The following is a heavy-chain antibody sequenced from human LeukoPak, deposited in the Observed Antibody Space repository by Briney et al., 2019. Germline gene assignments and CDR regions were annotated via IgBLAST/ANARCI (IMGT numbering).Heavy chain of an antibody. V-gene: IGHV4-4*02. CDR1: GGSISSSNW. CDR2: IYHSGST. CDR3: ARGPYSYDSSGAFDI. J-gene: IGHJ3*02. D-gene: IGHD3-22*01. Sequence: SETLSLTCAVSGGSISSSNWWSWVRQPPGKGQEWSGEIYHSGSTNYNPSLKSRVTISVDTSKNQFSLKLSFVTAADTAVYFCARGPYSYDSSGAFDIWGQGTMVTVSS.